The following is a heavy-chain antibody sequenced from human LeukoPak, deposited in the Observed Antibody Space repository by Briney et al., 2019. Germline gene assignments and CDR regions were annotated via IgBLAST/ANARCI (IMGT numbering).Heavy chain of an antibody. CDR1: GYSFTSYW. Sequence: GESLKISCKGSGYSFTSYWIGWVRQAPGQGLEWMGWISAYNGNTNYAQKLQGRVTMTTDTSTRTAYMELRSLRSDDTAVYYCARAGDIVVVAVTGAGYYYMDVWGKGTTVTVSS. CDR2: ISAYNGNT. V-gene: IGHV1-18*04. D-gene: IGHD2-2*01. J-gene: IGHJ6*03. CDR3: ARAGDIVVVAVTGAGYYYMDV.